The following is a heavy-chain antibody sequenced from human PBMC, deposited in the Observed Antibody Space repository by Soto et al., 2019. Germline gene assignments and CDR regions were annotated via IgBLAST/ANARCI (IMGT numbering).Heavy chain of an antibody. CDR2: ISSSSSYI. Sequence: GGSLRLSCAASGFTFSSYSMNWVRQAPGKGLEWVSSISSSSSYIYYADSVKGRFTISRDNAKNSLYLQMNSLRAEDTAVYYCASVIYYDSSGPRNYFDPWRQGPLVTVSA. J-gene: IGHJ5*02. D-gene: IGHD3-22*01. CDR1: GFTFSSYS. CDR3: ASVIYYDSSGPRNYFDP. V-gene: IGHV3-21*01.